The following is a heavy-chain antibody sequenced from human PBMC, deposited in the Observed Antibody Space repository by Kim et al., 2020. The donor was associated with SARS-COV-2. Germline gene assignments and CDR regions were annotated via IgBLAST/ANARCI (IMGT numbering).Heavy chain of an antibody. CDR3: ARRRYYYDSSAYDS. CDR1: GHTFTTSG. J-gene: IGHJ4*02. CDR2: ISGYNGNT. Sequence: ASVKVSCKASGHTFTTSGISWVRQAPGQGLEWMGWISGYNGNTNYGRKFQGRVTMTTDTSTNTAYMEVTSLRSDDTAIYYCARRRYYYDSSAYDSWGQGT. D-gene: IGHD3-22*01. V-gene: IGHV1-18*01.